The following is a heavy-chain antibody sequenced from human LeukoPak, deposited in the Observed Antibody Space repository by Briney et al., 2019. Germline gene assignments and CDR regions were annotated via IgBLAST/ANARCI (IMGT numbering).Heavy chain of an antibody. CDR3: AKEYCSTTNCLGD. J-gene: IGHJ4*02. CDR1: GFTFRTYV. V-gene: IGHV3-30*18. CDR2: ISYDGSEK. D-gene: IGHD2-2*01. Sequence: GGSLRLSCAAPGFTFRTYVFHWVRQAPGKGREWVAVISYDGSEKYYADSVKGRFTISRDNSKNTLYLQMTSLRAEDTAVYYCAKEYCSTTNCLGDWGLGTLVTVSS.